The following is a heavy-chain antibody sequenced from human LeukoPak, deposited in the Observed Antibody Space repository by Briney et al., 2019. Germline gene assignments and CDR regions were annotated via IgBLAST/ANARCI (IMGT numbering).Heavy chain of an antibody. CDR2: ISAYNGNT. V-gene: IGHV1-18*01. CDR3: ARGFAAGPDHYYYYYYMDV. J-gene: IGHJ6*03. D-gene: IGHD6-13*01. CDR1: GYTFTSYG. Sequence: ASVKVSCKASGYTFTSYGISWVRQAPGQGLEWMGWISAYNGNTNYAQKLQGRVTMTTDTSTSTAYMELRSLRSEDTAVYYCARGFAAGPDHYYYYYYMDVWGKGTTVTVSS.